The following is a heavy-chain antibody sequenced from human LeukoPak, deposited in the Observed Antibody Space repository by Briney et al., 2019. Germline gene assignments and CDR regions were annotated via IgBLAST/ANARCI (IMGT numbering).Heavy chain of an antibody. D-gene: IGHD6-6*01. CDR2: IIPIFGTA. V-gene: IGHV1-69*13. J-gene: IGHJ4*02. CDR3: ARVEYSSSFSYFDY. Sequence: SVKVSCKASGGTFSSYAISWVRQAPGQGLEWMGGIIPIFGTANYAQKFQGRVTIIADESTSTAYMELSSLRSEDTAVYYCARVEYSSSFSYFDYWGQGTLVTVSS. CDR1: GGTFSSYA.